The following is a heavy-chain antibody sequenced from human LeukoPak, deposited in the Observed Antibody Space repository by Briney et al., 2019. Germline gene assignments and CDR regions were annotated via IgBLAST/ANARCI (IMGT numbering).Heavy chain of an antibody. D-gene: IGHD1-26*01. CDR2: IYTSGST. V-gene: IGHV4-4*07. CDR1: GGSISSYY. Sequence: PSETLCLTCTVSGGSISSYYWSWIRRPAGKGLEWIGRIYTSGSTNYNPSLKSRVTMSVDTSKNQFSLKLSSVTAADTAVYYCARGKMVGAIVPDAFDIWGQGTMVTVSS. CDR3: ARGKMVGAIVPDAFDI. J-gene: IGHJ3*02.